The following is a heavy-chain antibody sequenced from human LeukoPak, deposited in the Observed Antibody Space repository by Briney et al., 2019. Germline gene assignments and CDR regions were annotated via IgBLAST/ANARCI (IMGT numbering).Heavy chain of an antibody. D-gene: IGHD2-21*02. V-gene: IGHV4-59*01. J-gene: IGHJ4*02. CDR1: GGSISSYY. CDR2: IYYSGST. CDR3: ARDRGDSTFDY. Sequence: PSETLSLTCAVYGGSISSYYWSWIRQPPGKGLEWIGYIYYSGSTNYNPSLKSRVTISVDTSKNQFSLKLSSVTAADTAVYYCARDRGDSTFDYWGQGTLVTVSS.